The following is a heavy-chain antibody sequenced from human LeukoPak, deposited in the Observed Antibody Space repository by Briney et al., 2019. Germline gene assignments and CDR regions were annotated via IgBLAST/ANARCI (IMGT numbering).Heavy chain of an antibody. V-gene: IGHV3-33*08. Sequence: GRSLRLSCAASGFTFSNYGMHWVRQAPGKGLEWVAVIWYDGSNKYYADSVKGRFTISRDNSKNTLYLQMNSLRAEDTAVYYCASTMGATRSLDYWGQGTLVTVSS. J-gene: IGHJ4*02. CDR1: GFTFSNYG. CDR2: IWYDGSNK. CDR3: ASTMGATRSLDY. D-gene: IGHD1-26*01.